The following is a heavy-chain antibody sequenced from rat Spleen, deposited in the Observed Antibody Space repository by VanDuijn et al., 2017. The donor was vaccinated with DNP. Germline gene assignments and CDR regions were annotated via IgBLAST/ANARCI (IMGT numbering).Heavy chain of an antibody. CDR1: GFTFSDYN. D-gene: IGHD1-11*01. CDR2: ITSSCGYT. Sequence: EVHLVESGGGLVQPGRSLKLSCAASGFTFSDYNMAWVRQAPKKGLEWVATITSSCGYTYYPDSVMGRFTISRDNAKNTLYLQMNSLRSEDTASYYCARGGRSYFDYWGQGVMVTVSS. J-gene: IGHJ2*01. CDR3: ARGGRSYFDY. V-gene: IGHV5-25*01.